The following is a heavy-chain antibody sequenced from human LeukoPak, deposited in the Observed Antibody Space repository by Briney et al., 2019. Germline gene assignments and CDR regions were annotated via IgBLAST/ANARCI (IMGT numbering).Heavy chain of an antibody. J-gene: IGHJ4*02. CDR2: ISGSGGST. CDR3: ARKGLGGELGGFDS. Sequence: GGSPRLSCAASGFTFSSYAMSWVRQAPGKGLEWVSAISGSGGSTYYADSVKGRFTISRDNSKNTLYLQMNSLRVEDTALYHCARKGLGGELGGFDSWGQGTLVTVSS. D-gene: IGHD1-7*01. V-gene: IGHV3-23*01. CDR1: GFTFSSYA.